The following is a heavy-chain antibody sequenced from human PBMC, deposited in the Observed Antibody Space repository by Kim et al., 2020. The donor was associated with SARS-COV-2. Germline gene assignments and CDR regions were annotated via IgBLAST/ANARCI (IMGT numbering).Heavy chain of an antibody. Sequence: TYYNPALKGRITISVDTSKNQFSLKLSSVTAADTAVYYCARPSAKYYFDYWGQGTLVTVSS. V-gene: IGHV4-39*01. CDR3: ARPSAKYYFDY. J-gene: IGHJ4*02. CDR2: T. D-gene: IGHD2-2*01.